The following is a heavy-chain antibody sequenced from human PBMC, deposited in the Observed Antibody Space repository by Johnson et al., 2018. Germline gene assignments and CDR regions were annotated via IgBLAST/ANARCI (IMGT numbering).Heavy chain of an antibody. V-gene: IGHV3-7*01. CDR1: GFTFSTYW. CDR2: IKQDGIEK. CDR3: GGQDGYSSSRNLPGYFQH. D-gene: IGHD6-13*01. Sequence: VQLVQSGGGLVRPGGSLRLSCVASGFTFSTYWVSWVRQAPGKGLEWVANIKQDGIEKYYVDSVRGRFTISRDNDKNSLYLQMNSLRAEDTAVYYWGGQDGYSSSRNLPGYFQHWGQGTLVTVSS. J-gene: IGHJ1*01.